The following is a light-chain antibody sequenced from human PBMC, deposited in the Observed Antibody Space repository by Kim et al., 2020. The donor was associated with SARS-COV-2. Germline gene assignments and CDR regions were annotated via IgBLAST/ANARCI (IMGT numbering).Light chain of an antibody. Sequence: SPGEGATLSCRASHSVSSTSLAWYQQKPGLAPRLLIYDASTRATGTPDRFSGSGSGTDFMLTISRLEPEDFVVYYCQQYGSSPLTFGQGTRLEIK. CDR1: HSVSSTS. CDR3: QQYGSSPLT. J-gene: IGKJ5*01. V-gene: IGKV3D-20*01. CDR2: DAS.